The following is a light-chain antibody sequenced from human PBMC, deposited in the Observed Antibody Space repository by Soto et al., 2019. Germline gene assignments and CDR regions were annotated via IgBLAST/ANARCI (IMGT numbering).Light chain of an antibody. V-gene: IGKV1-39*01. Sequence: DIQMTQSPSSLSAFVGDRVTITCRESQSISSYLNWYQQKPGKAPKLLIYAASSLQSGVPSRFSGSGSGTDFTLTISSLQPEDFATYYCQQSYSTLWTFGQGTKVDIK. CDR1: QSISSY. J-gene: IGKJ1*01. CDR3: QQSYSTLWT. CDR2: AAS.